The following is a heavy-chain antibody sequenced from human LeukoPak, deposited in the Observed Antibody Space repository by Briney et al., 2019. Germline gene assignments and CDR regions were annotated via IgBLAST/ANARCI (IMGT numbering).Heavy chain of an antibody. J-gene: IGHJ4*02. CDR2: ISSSSYI. CDR1: GFTFSSYS. V-gene: IGHV3-21*04. CDR3: ARVRAVAGVDY. D-gene: IGHD6-19*01. Sequence: GGSLRLSCAASGFTFSSYSMNWVRQAPGKGLEWVSSISSSSYIYYADSVKGRFTISRHNSKNTLYLQMNSLRAEDTAVYYCARVRAVAGVDYWGQGTLVTVSS.